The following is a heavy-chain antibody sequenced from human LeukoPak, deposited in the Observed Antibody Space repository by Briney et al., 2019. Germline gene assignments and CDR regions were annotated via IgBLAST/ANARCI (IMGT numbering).Heavy chain of an antibody. V-gene: IGHV3-23*01. D-gene: IGHD3-16*01. CDR3: GKEGGA. CDR1: GFRFSDFT. Sequence: PGGSLRLSCAASGFRFSDFTMTWVRQAPGKGPEWVSAIGGRGGSTYYADSLGDRFIISRDNSKDMVYLQMNSLKVEDTATYYCGKEGGAWGQGTKVTVSS. CDR2: IGGRGGST. J-gene: IGHJ5*02.